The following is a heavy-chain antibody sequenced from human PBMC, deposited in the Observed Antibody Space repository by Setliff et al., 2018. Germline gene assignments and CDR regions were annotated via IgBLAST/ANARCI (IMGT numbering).Heavy chain of an antibody. J-gene: IGHJ3*01. Sequence: HGESLKISCKGSGYTFSNYWVGWVRQMPGKGLEWMGVIYAGDSDTRYSPSFQGQVTFSADKSISTAYLQWSTLKASDTAMYYCARLGSSSWYNDVFDFWGPGTMVTVSS. CDR2: IYAGDSDT. D-gene: IGHD6-13*01. CDR1: GYTFSNYW. V-gene: IGHV5-51*01. CDR3: ARLGSSSWYNDVFDF.